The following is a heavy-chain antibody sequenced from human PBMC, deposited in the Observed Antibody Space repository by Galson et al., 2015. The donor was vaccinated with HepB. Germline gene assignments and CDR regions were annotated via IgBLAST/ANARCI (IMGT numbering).Heavy chain of an antibody. CDR3: ARVDSYGGNQTNDY. D-gene: IGHD4-23*01. CDR1: GFTFSNYA. CDR2: ISTIFGTA. V-gene: IGHV1-69*13. Sequence: SVKVSCKASGFTFSNYAISWIRQAPGQGLEWMGGISTIFGTANYAEKFQGRVTITADEATSTAYMELSSLRSEDTAVYYCARVDSYGGNQTNDYWGQGTLVTVSS. J-gene: IGHJ4*02.